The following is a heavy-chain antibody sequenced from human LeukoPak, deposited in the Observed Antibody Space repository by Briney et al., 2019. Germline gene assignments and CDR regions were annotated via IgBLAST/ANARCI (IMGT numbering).Heavy chain of an antibody. CDR2: IHPGDSDT. J-gene: IGHJ4*01. D-gene: IGHD4/OR15-4a*01. Sequence: GESLRISCKGSGYSFTSYWIGWVRQMPGKGLEYMGIIHPGDSDTRYSPSFQGQVTISVDRSSSTAYLQWSRLKASDTAMYYCATQPGGLKTCFDNWGQGTLVTVSS. CDR3: ATQPGGLKTCFDN. V-gene: IGHV5-51*01. CDR1: GYSFTSYW.